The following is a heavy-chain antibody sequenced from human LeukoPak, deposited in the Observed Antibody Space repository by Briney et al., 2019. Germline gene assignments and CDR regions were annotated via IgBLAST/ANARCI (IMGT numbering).Heavy chain of an antibody. CDR2: ISSSGSTI. D-gene: IGHD2-21*01. CDR3: AREGVVNFDY. V-gene: IGHV3-48*03. CDR1: GFTFSSYE. J-gene: IGHJ4*02. Sequence: GGSLRLSCAASGFTFSSYEMNWVRQAPGKGLQWVSDISSSGSTIYYADSVKGRFTISRDNAKNSLYLQMNSLRAEDTAVYYCAREGVVNFDYWGQGTLVTVSS.